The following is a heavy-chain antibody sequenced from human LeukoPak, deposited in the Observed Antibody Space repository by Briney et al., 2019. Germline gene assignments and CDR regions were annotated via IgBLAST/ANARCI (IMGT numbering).Heavy chain of an antibody. CDR1: GFTFSSYA. CDR3: AKDPRDDSSGYYYFGYFDY. CDR2: ISGSGGSR. D-gene: IGHD3-22*01. J-gene: IGHJ4*02. V-gene: IGHV3-23*01. Sequence: PGGSLRLSCAASGFTFSSYAMNWVRQAPGKGLEWVSTISGSGGSRYYADSVKGRFTISRDNSKNTLYLQMNSLRAEDTAVYYCAKDPRDDSSGYYYFGYFDYWGQGTLVTVSS.